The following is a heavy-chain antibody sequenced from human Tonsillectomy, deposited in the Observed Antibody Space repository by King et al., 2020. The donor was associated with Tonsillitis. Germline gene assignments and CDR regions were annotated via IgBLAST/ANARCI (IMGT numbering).Heavy chain of an antibody. V-gene: IGHV3-30-3*01. CDR2: ISYDGSNK. J-gene: IGHJ6*02. D-gene: IGHD6-13*01. CDR1: GFTFSNYA. CDR3: ARDTDYGSSWDYYYGMDV. Sequence: VQLVESEGGVVQPGRSLRLSCAASGFTFSNYAMHWVRQAPGKGLEWVAVISYDGSNKYYADSVKGRFTISRDSAKNTLYLQMNSLRAEDTAVYYCARDTDYGSSWDYYYGMDVWGQGTTVTVAS.